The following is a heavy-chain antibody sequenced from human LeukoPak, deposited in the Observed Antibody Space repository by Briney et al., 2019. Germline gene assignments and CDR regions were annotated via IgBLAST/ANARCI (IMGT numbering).Heavy chain of an antibody. D-gene: IGHD3-22*01. CDR3: ARVYYYDSSGYYDY. CDR1: GYTFTSYG. V-gene: IGHV1-2*02. Sequence: ASVKVSCKASGYTFTSYGISWVRQAPGQGLEWMGWINPNSGGTNYAQKFQGRVTMTRDTSISTAYMELSRLRSDDTAVYYCARVYYYDSSGYYDYWGQGTLVTVSS. J-gene: IGHJ4*02. CDR2: INPNSGGT.